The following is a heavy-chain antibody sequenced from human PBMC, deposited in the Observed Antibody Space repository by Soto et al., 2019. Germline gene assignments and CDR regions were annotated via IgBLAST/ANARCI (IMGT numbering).Heavy chain of an antibody. J-gene: IGHJ4*02. Sequence: QVQLVQSGAEVKKPGASVKVSCKASGYTFTSYGISWVRQAPGQVLEWMGWISAYNGNTNYAQKLQGRVTNTTDTSTSTAYMELRSLRSDDTAVYSCARVPAEGYSGYEFDYLGQGPLGTFAS. CDR3: ARVPAEGYSGYEFDY. CDR2: ISAYNGNT. D-gene: IGHD5-12*01. CDR1: GYTFTSYG. V-gene: IGHV1-18*01.